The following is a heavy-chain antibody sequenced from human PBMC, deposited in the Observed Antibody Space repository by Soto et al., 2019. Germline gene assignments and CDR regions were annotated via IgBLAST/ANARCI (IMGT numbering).Heavy chain of an antibody. CDR3: IRSSGSWPNDAFDM. CDR2: IYPSDSDN. J-gene: IGHJ3*02. CDR1: GYSFTSYW. V-gene: IGHV5-51*01. Sequence: GESLKISCKGSGYSFTSYWIGWVRQMPGKGLEWMGIIYPSDSDNRYSPAFQGQVTISADKSSSTAYLQWSSLQASDTAMYYCIRSSGSWPNDAFDMWGQGTMVIVSS. D-gene: IGHD2-15*01.